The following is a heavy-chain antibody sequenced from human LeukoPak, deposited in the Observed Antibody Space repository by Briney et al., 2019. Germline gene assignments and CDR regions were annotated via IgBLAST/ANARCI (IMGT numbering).Heavy chain of an antibody. CDR1: GYTFTTYG. J-gene: IGHJ4*02. Sequence: ASVEVSCEASGYTFTTYGITWVRQAPGQGLEWMGWVGGYNGNTNYAQKLQGRVTMTTDTSTSTAYMELRSLKSDDTAVYYCARMVGALDYWGQGTLVTVSS. D-gene: IGHD1-26*01. CDR2: VGGYNGNT. V-gene: IGHV1-18*01. CDR3: ARMVGALDY.